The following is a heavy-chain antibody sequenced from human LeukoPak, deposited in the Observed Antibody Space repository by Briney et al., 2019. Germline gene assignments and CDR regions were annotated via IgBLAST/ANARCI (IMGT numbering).Heavy chain of an antibody. Sequence: GGSLRLSCAASGFTFTTYAMHWVRQAPGKGLEWVALISYDGSNKQYAASVRGRFTISRDNSKNTLYLLMNSLRAEDTAVYYCARDAAGGSYLEQYYFDYWSQGTLVTVSS. V-gene: IGHV3-30-3*01. CDR3: ARDAAGGSYLEQYYFDY. J-gene: IGHJ4*02. D-gene: IGHD1-26*01. CDR1: GFTFTTYA. CDR2: ISYDGSNK.